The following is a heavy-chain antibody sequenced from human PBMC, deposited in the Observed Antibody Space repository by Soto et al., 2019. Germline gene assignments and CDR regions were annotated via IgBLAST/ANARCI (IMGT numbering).Heavy chain of an antibody. CDR1: GGSFSGYY. CDR3: ARGVRTAPWFTTLFDY. J-gene: IGHJ4*02. V-gene: IGHV4-34*01. Sequence: QVQLQQWGAGLLKPSETLSLTCAVYGGSFSGYYWSWIRQPPGKVLECIGEINHSGSTNNNPSLKSGVTISVDTSKIQFSLKLSSVTAADTAVYYCARGVRTAPWFTTLFDYWGQGTLVTVSS. CDR2: INHSGST. D-gene: IGHD3-10*01.